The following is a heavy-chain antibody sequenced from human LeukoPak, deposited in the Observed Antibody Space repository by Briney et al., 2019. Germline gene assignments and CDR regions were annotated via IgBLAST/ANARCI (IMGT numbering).Heavy chain of an antibody. V-gene: IGHV3-7*01. J-gene: IGHJ4*02. Sequence: GGSLRLSCAASGFTFSGYWMGWVRQSPGKGLQWVANIKEDGSEKYYVDSVKGRFTISRDNAKNSLYLQMNSLRAEDTAVYYCARGGGRYDKERYWGQGTLVTVCS. CDR2: IKEDGSEK. D-gene: IGHD3-22*01. CDR3: ARGGGRYDKERY. CDR1: GFTFSGYW.